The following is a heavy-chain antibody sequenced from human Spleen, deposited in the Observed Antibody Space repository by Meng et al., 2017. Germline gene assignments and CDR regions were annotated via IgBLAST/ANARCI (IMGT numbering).Heavy chain of an antibody. V-gene: IGHV1-18*01. J-gene: IGHJ6*02. CDR3: AGVMTTVLTRGYFYGMDV. D-gene: IGHD4-23*01. CDR2: ISAYNANT. CDR1: GYTFTSYG. Sequence: ASVKVSCKASGYTFTSYGISWVRQAPGQGLEWMGWISAYNANTNYAQKFQGRVTMTTDTSTSTAYMELRSLRSDDTAVYYCAGVMTTVLTRGYFYGMDVWGQGITVTVSS.